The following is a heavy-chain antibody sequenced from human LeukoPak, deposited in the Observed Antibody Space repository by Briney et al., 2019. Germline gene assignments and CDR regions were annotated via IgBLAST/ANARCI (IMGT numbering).Heavy chain of an antibody. V-gene: IGHV4-59*08. J-gene: IGHJ3*02. Sequence: SETLSLTCSVSGGSISPYYWSWIRQPPGKGLEWIGYVSYRGHTNYNPSLESRVTISLDTSKNQMSLKLSSVAAADTAVYYCARCLGFLIGSSWYPDAFDIWGQGTMVTVSS. CDR2: VSYRGHT. CDR1: GGSISPYY. CDR3: ARCLGFLIGSSWYPDAFDI. D-gene: IGHD6-13*01.